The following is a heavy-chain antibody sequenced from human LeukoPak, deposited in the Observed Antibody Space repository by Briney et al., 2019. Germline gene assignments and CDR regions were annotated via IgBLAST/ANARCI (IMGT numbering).Heavy chain of an antibody. V-gene: IGHV3-30*02. Sequence: PGGSLRLSCAASEFTFSSYAMHWVRQAPDKGLEWVAFIRYDGSNTYYADSVKGRFTISRDNSKNTLYLQMNSLRAEDTAVYYCAKSPTMVREDYYFDYWGQGTLVTVSS. D-gene: IGHD3-10*01. CDR3: AKSPTMVREDYYFDY. J-gene: IGHJ4*02. CDR1: EFTFSSYA. CDR2: IRYDGSNT.